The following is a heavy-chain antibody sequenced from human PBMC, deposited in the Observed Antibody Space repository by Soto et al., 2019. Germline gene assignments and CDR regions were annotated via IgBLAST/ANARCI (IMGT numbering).Heavy chain of an antibody. V-gene: IGHV5-10-1*01. CDR3: ARYIVHPPYYYYGMDV. CDR1: GYRFTSYW. D-gene: IGHD2-21*01. Sequence: PGESLKISCKGSGYRFTSYWISWVRQMPGKGLEWMGRIDPSDSYTNYSPSFQGHVTISADKSISTAYLQWSSLKASDTAMYYCARYIVHPPYYYYGMDVWGQGTTVTVSS. J-gene: IGHJ6*02. CDR2: IDPSDSYT.